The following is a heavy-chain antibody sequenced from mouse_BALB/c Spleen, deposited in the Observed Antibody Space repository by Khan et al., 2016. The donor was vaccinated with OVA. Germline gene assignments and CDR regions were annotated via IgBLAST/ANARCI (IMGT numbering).Heavy chain of an antibody. CDR3: ARQPYYHYNIMDY. CDR1: GFSLTSYG. CDR2: IWSDGST. V-gene: IGHV2-6-1*01. J-gene: IGHJ4*01. Sequence: QVHVKQSGPGLAAPSQSLSITCTISGFSLTSYGVHWVRQPPGKGLEWLAVIWSDGSTNYNSALKSRLTITKDNSQSQVFLKMNSLQTDDTAIYFCARQPYYHYNIMDYWGQGTSVTVSS. D-gene: IGHD2-10*01.